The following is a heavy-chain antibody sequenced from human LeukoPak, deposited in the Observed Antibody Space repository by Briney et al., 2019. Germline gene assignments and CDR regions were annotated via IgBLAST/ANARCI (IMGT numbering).Heavy chain of an antibody. CDR3: ARAGDESTGHYDSLHF. V-gene: IGHV1-2*02. J-gene: IGHJ3*01. CDR2: INPKSGAT. Sequence: APVKVSCTASGYTFDENHSHWLRQAPGQGPEWMGWINPKSGATDSAQQFQGRLTMTRDTSIGTASMDLSGLRLDDTGIYYCARAGDESTGHYDSLHFWGEGTMVTVSS. D-gene: IGHD2-8*02. CDR1: GYTFDENH.